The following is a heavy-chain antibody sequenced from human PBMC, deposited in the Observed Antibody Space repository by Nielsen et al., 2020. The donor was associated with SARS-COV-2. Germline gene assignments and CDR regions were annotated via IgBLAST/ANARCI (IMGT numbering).Heavy chain of an antibody. CDR2: IYSGGST. CDR1: GFTVSSND. V-gene: IGHV3-53*01. CDR3: AVSSGWL. Sequence: GGSLRLSCTASGFTVSSNDMSWVRQAPGKGLEWFSVIYSGGSTYSADSVKGRFTISRDNSKNTLYLQMNSLRAEDTAVYYCAVSSGWLWGQGTLVTVSS. D-gene: IGHD6-19*01. J-gene: IGHJ4*02.